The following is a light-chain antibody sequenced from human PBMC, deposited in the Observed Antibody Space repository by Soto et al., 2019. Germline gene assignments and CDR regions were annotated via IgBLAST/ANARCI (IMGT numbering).Light chain of an antibody. Sequence: QSVVTQPASVSGSPGQSMTISCTGTSSDVGGYNYVSWYQQHSGKAPKLMIYEVSYRPSGVSNRFSGSKSGNTASLTISGLQAEDEADYYCSSYTSSSTYVFGTGTKVTVL. CDR2: EVS. V-gene: IGLV2-14*01. J-gene: IGLJ1*01. CDR1: SSDVGGYNY. CDR3: SSYTSSSTYV.